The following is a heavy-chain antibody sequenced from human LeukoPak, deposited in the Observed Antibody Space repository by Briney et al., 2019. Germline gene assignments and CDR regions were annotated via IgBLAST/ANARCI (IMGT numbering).Heavy chain of an antibody. CDR2: MNPNSGNT. V-gene: IGHV1-8*01. CDR3: ARGYDFWSAVISYYHMDV. D-gene: IGHD3-3*01. Sequence: ASVKVSCKASGYTFTSYDINWVRQATGQGLEWMGWMNPNSGNTGYAQKFQGRVTMTRNTSISTAYMELSSLRSEDTAVYYCARGYDFWSAVISYYHMDVWGKGTTVTVSS. CDR1: GYTFTSYD. J-gene: IGHJ6*03.